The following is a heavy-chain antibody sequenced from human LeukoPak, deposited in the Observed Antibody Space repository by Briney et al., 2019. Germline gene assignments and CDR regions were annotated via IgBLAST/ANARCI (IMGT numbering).Heavy chain of an antibody. V-gene: IGHV3-7*03. CDR3: GRSAAAGFFDY. J-gene: IGHJ4*02. D-gene: IGHD6-13*01. Sequence: GGSLGLSCAASGFTFSSYWMSWVRQAPGRGLEWVANIKQDGSEKYYVDSVKGRFTISRDNAKNSLYMQMNSLRAEDTAVYYCGRSAAAGFFDYWGQGTLVTVSS. CDR1: GFTFSSYW. CDR2: IKQDGSEK.